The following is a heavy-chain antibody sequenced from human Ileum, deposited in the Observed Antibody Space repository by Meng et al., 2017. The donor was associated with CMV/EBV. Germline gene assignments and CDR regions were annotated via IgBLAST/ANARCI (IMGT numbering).Heavy chain of an antibody. D-gene: IGHD5-18*01. Sequence: VQLVQAVAEVKKPGSSVKVSCKASGNTFSSDGFSWVRQAPGQGLEWMGGIIPMFGTHYHAQKFQGRVTISADESTSTVYMELNSLRSEDTAVYYCAHFTSLDTGFDFWGQGTLVTVSS. V-gene: IGHV1-69*12. CDR2: IIPMFGTH. CDR1: GNTFSSDG. CDR3: AHFTSLDTGFDF. J-gene: IGHJ4*02.